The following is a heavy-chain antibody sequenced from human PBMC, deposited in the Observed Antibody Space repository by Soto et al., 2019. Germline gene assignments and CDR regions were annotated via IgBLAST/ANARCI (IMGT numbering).Heavy chain of an antibody. J-gene: IGHJ4*02. CDR2: MNTDSGNT. CDR1: GYTFSSYD. CDR3: ARPWYSSSWPLFDY. D-gene: IGHD6-13*01. Sequence: ASVTVSCQASGYTFSSYDINWVRQAPGQGLEWMGWMNTDSGNTEYAQKFQGRVTMTRDTSTSTVYMELSSLRSEDTAVYYCARPWYSSSWPLFDYWGQGTLVTVSS. V-gene: IGHV1-8*01.